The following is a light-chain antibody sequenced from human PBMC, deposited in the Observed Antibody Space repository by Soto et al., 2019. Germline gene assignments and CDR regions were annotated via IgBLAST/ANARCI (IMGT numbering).Light chain of an antibody. V-gene: IGLV2-14*01. J-gene: IGLJ2*01. CDR2: DVS. CDR3: SSYTSSSTL. CDR1: SSDVGGFNY. Sequence: QSVLTQPASVSGSPGQSITISCTGTSSDVGGFNYVSWYQQHPDKAPKLIIYDVSYRPSGVSNRFSGSKSGNTASLTISGLQAEDEADYYCSSYTSSSTLFGGGTKLTVL.